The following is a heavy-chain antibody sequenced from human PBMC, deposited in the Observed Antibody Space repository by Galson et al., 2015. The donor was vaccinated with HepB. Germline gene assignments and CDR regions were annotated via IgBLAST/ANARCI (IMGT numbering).Heavy chain of an antibody. D-gene: IGHD6-13*01. Sequence: SLRLSCAASGFTFSSYAMSWVRQAPGKGLEWVSAISGSGGSTYYADSVKGRFTISRDNSKNKLYLQMSSLRAEDTAVYYCVKPIAAAGRPTREVDYWGQGTLVTVSS. V-gene: IGHV3-23*01. CDR1: GFTFSSYA. CDR2: ISGSGGST. CDR3: VKPIAAAGRPTREVDY. J-gene: IGHJ4*02.